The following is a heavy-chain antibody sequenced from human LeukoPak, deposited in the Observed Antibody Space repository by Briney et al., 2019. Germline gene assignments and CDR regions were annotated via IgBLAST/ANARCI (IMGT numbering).Heavy chain of an antibody. CDR3: ARQVEKYYYDSSGYRVAFDI. CDR1: GYTFTNYW. Sequence: GESLKISCKGSGYTFTNYWIGWVRQMPGKGLEWMGIIYPGDSDTRYSPSFQGQVTISADKSISTAYLQWSSLKASDTAMYYCARQVEKYYYDSSGYRVAFDIWGQGTMVTVSS. D-gene: IGHD3-22*01. V-gene: IGHV5-51*01. CDR2: IYPGDSDT. J-gene: IGHJ3*02.